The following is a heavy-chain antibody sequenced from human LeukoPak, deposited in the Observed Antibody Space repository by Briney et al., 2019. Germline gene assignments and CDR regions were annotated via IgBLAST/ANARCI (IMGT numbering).Heavy chain of an antibody. CDR3: ARVNAGDFYYYYGMDV. CDR2: TYYRSKWYN. J-gene: IGHJ6*02. Sequence: SQTLSLTCAISGDSVSSNSAAWTWIRQSPSRGLEWLGRTYYRSKWYNDYAVSVKSRITINPDTSKNQFSLQLNSVTPEDTAVYYCARVNAGDFYYYYGMDVWGQGTTVTVSS. D-gene: IGHD2-21*02. CDR1: GDSVSSNSAA. V-gene: IGHV6-1*01.